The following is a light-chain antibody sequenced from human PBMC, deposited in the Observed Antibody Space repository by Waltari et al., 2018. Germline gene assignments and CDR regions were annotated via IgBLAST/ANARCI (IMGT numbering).Light chain of an antibody. J-gene: IGKJ3*01. V-gene: IGKV1-27*01. CDR2: GAV. CDR1: QGINNY. Sequence: DIQMTQSPYSLSASVGDRVTITCRASQGINNYLAWYQQKPGKVLKLLISGAVTLQSGVPSRFSGSGSGTDFTLTIGSLQPEDVATYFCQKYDNAPLTFGPGTKVEIK. CDR3: QKYDNAPLT.